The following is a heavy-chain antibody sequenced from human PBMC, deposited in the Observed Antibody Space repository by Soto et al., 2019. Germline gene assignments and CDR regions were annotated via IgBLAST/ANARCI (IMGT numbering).Heavy chain of an antibody. V-gene: IGHV1-3*01. CDR2: INAGNGNT. D-gene: IGHD2-15*01. CDR3: ARGACSGGSCYSFHFDY. Sequence: QVQLVQSGAEVKKPGASVKVSCKASGYTFTSYAMHWVRQAPGQRLEWMGWINAGNGNTQYSQKFQGRVTITRDTSASTAYMELSSLGSEDTAVYYCARGACSGGSCYSFHFDYWGQGTLVTVSS. J-gene: IGHJ4*02. CDR1: GYTFTSYA.